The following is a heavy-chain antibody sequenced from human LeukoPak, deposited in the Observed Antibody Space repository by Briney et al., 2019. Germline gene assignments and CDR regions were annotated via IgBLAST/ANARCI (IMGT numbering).Heavy chain of an antibody. CDR1: EFIFSSYS. D-gene: IGHD2-15*01. J-gene: IGHJ2*01. CDR2: ISSSPTYI. Sequence: GGCLRLSCAASEFIFSSYSMNWDRQAPGKGLEWVSSISSSPTYIYYADSVKGRFTISRDNAKNSLYLQMNSLRAEDTAVYYCARDVGYWYFDLWGRGPLVTDPS. CDR3: ARDVGYWYFDL. V-gene: IGHV3-21*01.